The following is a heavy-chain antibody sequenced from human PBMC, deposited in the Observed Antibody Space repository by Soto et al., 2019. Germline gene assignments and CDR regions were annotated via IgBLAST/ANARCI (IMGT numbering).Heavy chain of an antibody. D-gene: IGHD6-19*01. V-gene: IGHV3-21*01. Sequence: GGSLRLSCAASGFTFSSYSMNWVRQAPGKGLEWVSSISSSSSYIYYADSVKGRFTISRDNAKNSLYLQMNSLRAEDTAVYYCARVGYSSGWYERYYFDYWGQGTLVTVSS. CDR3: ARVGYSSGWYERYYFDY. CDR2: ISSSSSYI. J-gene: IGHJ4*02. CDR1: GFTFSSYS.